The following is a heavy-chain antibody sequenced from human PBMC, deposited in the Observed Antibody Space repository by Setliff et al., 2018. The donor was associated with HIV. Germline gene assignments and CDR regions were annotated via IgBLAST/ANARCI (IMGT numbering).Heavy chain of an antibody. CDR3: ARGIGISSSWDSLGWYNWFDP. Sequence: GASVKVSCKASGYTFTSYDINWVRQATGQGLEWMGWMNPNSGKTGYAQKFQGRVTMTRNTSISTAYMELSSLRSEDTAVYYCARGIGISSSWDSLGWYNWFDPWGKGTLVTVSS. D-gene: IGHD6-13*01. J-gene: IGHJ5*02. V-gene: IGHV1-8*01. CDR2: MNPNSGKT. CDR1: GYTFTSYD.